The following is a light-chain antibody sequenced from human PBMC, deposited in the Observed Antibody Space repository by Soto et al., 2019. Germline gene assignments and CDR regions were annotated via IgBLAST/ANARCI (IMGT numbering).Light chain of an antibody. CDR2: GAS. V-gene: IGKV3-20*01. Sequence: EIVMTQSPATLSLSPGERATLSCRASQSVNSNLAWYQQKAGQAPRLLISGASSRATGIPDRFSGSGSGTDFTLTISRLEPEDFAVYFCQHYGSSLWTFGQGTKVDIK. CDR1: QSVNSN. CDR3: QHYGSSLWT. J-gene: IGKJ1*01.